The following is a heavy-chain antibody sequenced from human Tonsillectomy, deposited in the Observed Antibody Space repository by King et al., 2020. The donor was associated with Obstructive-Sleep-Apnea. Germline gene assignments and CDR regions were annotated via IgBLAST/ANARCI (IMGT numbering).Heavy chain of an antibody. CDR2: IYYSGST. D-gene: IGHD1-1*01. J-gene: IGHJ6*02. V-gene: IGHV4-31*03. Sequence: QVQLQESGPGLLKPSQTLSLTCTVSGGSISSGGYYWSWIRQHPGKALEWIGCIYYSGSTYYNPSLKGRVTISADTSRNQFSLDLSSVTAADTAVYYCAGDLRSVPPCHYAVDVWGQGTPVTVSS. CDR3: AGDLRSVPPCHYAVDV. CDR1: GGSISSGGYY.